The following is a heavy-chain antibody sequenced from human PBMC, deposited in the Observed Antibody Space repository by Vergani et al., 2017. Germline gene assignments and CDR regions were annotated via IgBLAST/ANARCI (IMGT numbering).Heavy chain of an antibody. D-gene: IGHD3-22*01. CDR3: ARLDGRDSSGSKYFDY. CDR2: IHPADSDT. Sequence: EVQLVQSGAEVKKPGESLKISCQISGYSFTNYWIGWVRQMPGKGLEWMGIIHPADSDTRYSPSFQGQVTISVDKSISTAYLQRSSLRASDSAMDYCARLDGRDSSGSKYFDYWGQGTLVTVSS. J-gene: IGHJ4*02. V-gene: IGHV5-51*01. CDR1: GYSFTNYW.